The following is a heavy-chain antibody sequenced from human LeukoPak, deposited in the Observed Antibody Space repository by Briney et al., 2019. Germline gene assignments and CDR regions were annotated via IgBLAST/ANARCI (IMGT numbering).Heavy chain of an antibody. Sequence: GESLKISCKASGYSFTNYWIGWVRQMPGKGLEWMGIIYPGDSDTRYSPSFQGQVTISADKSINTAYLQWSSLKASDTAMYYRATEGIAVAGYFDYWGQGTLVTVSS. CDR3: ATEGIAVAGYFDY. V-gene: IGHV5-51*01. CDR1: GYSFTNYW. CDR2: IYPGDSDT. J-gene: IGHJ4*02. D-gene: IGHD6-19*01.